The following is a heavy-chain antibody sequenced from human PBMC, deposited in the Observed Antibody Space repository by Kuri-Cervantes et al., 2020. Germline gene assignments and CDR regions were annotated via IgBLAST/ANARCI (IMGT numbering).Heavy chain of an antibody. Sequence: GGSLRLSCVGSGFTFSNAWMNWVRQAPGKGLEWISSISYSGGTTHYADSVKGRFTISRDNSKNTLYLQMNSLRAEDTAVYYCAKTGGSCSSTTCHGDYWGQGTLVTVSS. D-gene: IGHD2-2*01. CDR2: ISYSGGTT. V-gene: IGHV3-23*01. CDR1: GFTFSNAW. J-gene: IGHJ4*02. CDR3: AKTGGSCSSTTCHGDY.